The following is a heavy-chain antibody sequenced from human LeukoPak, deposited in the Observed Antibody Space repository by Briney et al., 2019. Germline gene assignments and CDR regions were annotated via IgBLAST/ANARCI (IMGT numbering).Heavy chain of an antibody. V-gene: IGHV4-39*07. CDR2: IYYSGST. D-gene: IGHD2-2*02. Sequence: PSETLSLTCTVSGGSISSSSYYWGWIRQPPGKGLEWIGSIYYSGSTYYNPSLKSRVTISVDTSKNQFSLNLSSVTAADTAVYYCARGPGVVPAAIFDYWGQGTLVTVSS. CDR3: ARGPGVVPAAIFDY. J-gene: IGHJ4*02. CDR1: GGSISSSSYY.